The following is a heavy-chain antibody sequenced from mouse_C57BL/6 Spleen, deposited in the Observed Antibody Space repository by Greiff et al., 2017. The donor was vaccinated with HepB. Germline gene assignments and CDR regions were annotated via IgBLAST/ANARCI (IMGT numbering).Heavy chain of an antibody. CDR1: GYAFTNYL. J-gene: IGHJ4*01. Sequence: QVQLQQSGAELVRPGTSVKVSCKASGYAFTNYLIEWVKQRPGQGLEWIGVINPGSGGTNYNEKFKGKATLTADKSSSTAYMQLSSLTSEDSAVYFCARSSDYDAFYAMDYWGQGTSVTVSS. CDR3: ARSSDYDAFYAMDY. CDR2: INPGSGGT. V-gene: IGHV1-54*01. D-gene: IGHD2-4*01.